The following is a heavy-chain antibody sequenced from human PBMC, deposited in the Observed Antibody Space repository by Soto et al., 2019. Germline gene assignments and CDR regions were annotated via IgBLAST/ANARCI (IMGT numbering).Heavy chain of an antibody. J-gene: IGHJ6*02. CDR1: GGSVSSSNCY. CDR3: ARVACGGSCYVAYYGMDV. CDR2: IYYSGSS. Sequence: LSLTCIVSGGSVSSSNCYWSWIRQPPGKGLEWIGYIYYSGSSNKSPSLKSRVTMSLDTSKNQFSLMLSSVTAADTAVYYCARVACGGSCYVAYYGMDVWGQGTTVTVSS. D-gene: IGHD2-15*01. V-gene: IGHV4-61*01.